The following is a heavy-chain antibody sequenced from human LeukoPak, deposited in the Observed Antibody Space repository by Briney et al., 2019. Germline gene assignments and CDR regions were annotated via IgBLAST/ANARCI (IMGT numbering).Heavy chain of an antibody. D-gene: IGHD2-21*02. Sequence: SETLSLTCSVSGGXXSXXYXXWXXXXPGKXXXXIXXIYRSGSTNYNXSLKSRVTISVDKSKNQFSLKLSSVTAADTAVYYCXRGGSGVVTATPNWGQGTLVTVSS. CDR1: GGXXSXXY. V-gene: IGHV4-59*12. CDR3: XRGGSGVVTATPN. CDR2: IYRSGST. J-gene: IGHJ4*02.